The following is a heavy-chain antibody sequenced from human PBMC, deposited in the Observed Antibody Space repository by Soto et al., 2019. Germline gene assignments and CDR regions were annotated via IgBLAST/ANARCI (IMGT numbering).Heavy chain of an antibody. D-gene: IGHD5-18*01. CDR1: GGSIGSYY. J-gene: IGHJ5*02. CDR2: IYYSGST. CDR3: ARGDTPAAWFDP. V-gene: IGHV4-59*01. Sequence: SETLSLTCTVSGGSIGSYYWSWIRQPPGKGLEWIGYIYYSGSTNYNPSLKSRVTISVDTSKNQFSLKLSSVTAADTAVYYCARGDTPAAWFDPWGQGTLVTVSS.